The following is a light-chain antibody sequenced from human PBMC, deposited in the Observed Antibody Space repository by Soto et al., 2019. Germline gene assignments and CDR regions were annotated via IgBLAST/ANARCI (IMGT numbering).Light chain of an antibody. J-gene: IGKJ1*01. Sequence: DIQMTQSPSSLSASVGDRVTITCRASQGISSDVGWFQQKPGKAPKRLIYAASSLQSGVPSRFSGSGSGTEFTLTSSNLQPEDFATYYCLQHSNSPLTFGRGTKVEVK. CDR2: AAS. V-gene: IGKV1-17*02. CDR3: LQHSNSPLT. CDR1: QGISSD.